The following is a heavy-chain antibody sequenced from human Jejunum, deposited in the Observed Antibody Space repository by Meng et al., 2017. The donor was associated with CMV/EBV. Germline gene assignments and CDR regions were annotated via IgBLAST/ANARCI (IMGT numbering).Heavy chain of an antibody. CDR2: INHSGSA. V-gene: IGHV4-34*01. CDR3: ARKYCGSSNCYPFDY. Sequence: GGSFSGYYWSWIRQSPGQGLEWIGQINHSGSASYNPSLRGRVTISEDTSKNQFSLRLTSVTAADTAIYYCARKYCGSSNCYPFDYWGQGELVTVSS. J-gene: IGHJ4*02. CDR1: GGSFSGYY. D-gene: IGHD2-2*01.